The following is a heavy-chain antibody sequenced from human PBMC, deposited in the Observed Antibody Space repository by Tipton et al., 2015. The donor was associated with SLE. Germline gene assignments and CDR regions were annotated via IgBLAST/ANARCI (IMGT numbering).Heavy chain of an antibody. CDR2: IYHTGTT. D-gene: IGHD1-14*01. J-gene: IGHJ5*01. V-gene: IGHV4-38-2*02. Sequence: TLSLTCIVSGFSITSGFNWGWIRQPPGKGLEWIGIIYHTGTTNYNPSLQRRVAISVDTSKNQFSLRLKSLTSADTAVYYCARDFGNVGRFDSWGQGTLVTVSS. CDR3: ARDFGNVGRFDS. CDR1: GFSITSGFN.